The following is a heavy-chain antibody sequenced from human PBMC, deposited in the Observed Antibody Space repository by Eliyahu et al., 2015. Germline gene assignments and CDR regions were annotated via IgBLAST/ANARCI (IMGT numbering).Heavy chain of an antibody. J-gene: IGHJ4*02. CDR3: ARAAFEGHSYGWPRVTFDY. D-gene: IGHD3-16*01. V-gene: IGHV3-7*03. Sequence: EVQLEESGGGXVQPGGSLRLSCAASRFIFSNYWMSWVRQAPGKGLEWVANIKQDGSEKYYVDSVKGRFTIXRXNAKNSLYLQMNSLRVEDTAVYYCARAAFEGHSYGWPRVTFDYWGQGTLVTVSS. CDR1: RFIFSNYW. CDR2: IKQDGSEK.